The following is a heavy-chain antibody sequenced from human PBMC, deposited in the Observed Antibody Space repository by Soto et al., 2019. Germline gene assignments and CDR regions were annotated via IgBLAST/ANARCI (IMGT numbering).Heavy chain of an antibody. CDR2: IYPGDSDT. D-gene: IGHD6-19*01. V-gene: IGHV5-51*01. CDR3: ARHSYSSGGTSYYYYYGMDV. Sequence: GESLKISCKGSGYSFTSYWIGWVRQMPGKGLEWMGIIYPGDSDTRYSPSFQGQVTISADKSISTAYLQWSSLKASDTAMYYCARHSYSSGGTSYYYYYGMDVWGQGNTVTVYS. CDR1: GYSFTSYW. J-gene: IGHJ6*02.